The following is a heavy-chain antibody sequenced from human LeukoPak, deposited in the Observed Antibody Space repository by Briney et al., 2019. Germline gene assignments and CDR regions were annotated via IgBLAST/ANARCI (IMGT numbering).Heavy chain of an antibody. CDR3: ARDHSLEYGNWFDP. D-gene: IGHD3-3*01. CDR2: ISYDGSTK. Sequence: GGSLRLSCAASGFTFSSYAMHWVRQPPGKGLEWVTMISYDGSTKYYTDSVKGRFTISRDNSKNTLYLQMNSLRTEDTALYYCARDHSLEYGNWFDPWGQGTLVTVSS. V-gene: IGHV3-30*04. CDR1: GFTFSSYA. J-gene: IGHJ5*02.